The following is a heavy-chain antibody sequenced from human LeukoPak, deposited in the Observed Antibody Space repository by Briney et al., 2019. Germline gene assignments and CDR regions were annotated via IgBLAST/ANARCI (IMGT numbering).Heavy chain of an antibody. J-gene: IGHJ3*02. V-gene: IGHV3-9*01. D-gene: IGHD3-10*01. CDR1: GFTFDDYA. CDR3: ARGKYPGDAFDI. Sequence: GGSLRLSCAASGFTFDDYAMHWVRQAPWKGLEWVSGISWNSGSIGYADSVKGRFTISRDNSKNTLYLQMNNLRAEDTAVYYCARGKYPGDAFDIWGQGTMVTVSS. CDR2: ISWNSGSI.